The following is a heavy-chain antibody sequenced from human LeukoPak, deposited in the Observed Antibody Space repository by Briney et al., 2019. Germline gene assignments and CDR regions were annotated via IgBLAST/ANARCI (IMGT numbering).Heavy chain of an antibody. J-gene: IGHJ4*02. CDR2: INPNSGGT. V-gene: IGHV1-2*02. CDR1: GYTFTGYY. Sequence: ASVKVSCKASGYTFTGYYMHWVRQAPGQGLEWMGWINPNSGGTNYAQKFQGRVTMTRDTSISTAYMELSRLRSDDTAVYYCATNYDFWSGSNTPAPDYWGQGTLVTVSS. D-gene: IGHD3-3*01. CDR3: ATNYDFWSGSNTPAPDY.